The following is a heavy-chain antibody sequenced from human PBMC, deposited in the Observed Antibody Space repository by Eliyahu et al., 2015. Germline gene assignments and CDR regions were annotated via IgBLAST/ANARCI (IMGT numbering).Heavy chain of an antibody. CDR3: ARDRVESSGNYYPGMDV. J-gene: IGHJ6*02. V-gene: IGHV3-7*01. CDR2: IKQDGSEK. Sequence: QLVESGGGLVQPGGSLRLSCAASGFTFTSXWMSWVRQXPGKGLEXVANIKQDGSEKYYVDPVKGRFTISRDNAKNSLFLQMSSLRAEDTAVYYCARDRVESSGNYYPGMDVWGQGTTVTVSS. CDR1: GFTFTSXW. D-gene: IGHD3-10*01.